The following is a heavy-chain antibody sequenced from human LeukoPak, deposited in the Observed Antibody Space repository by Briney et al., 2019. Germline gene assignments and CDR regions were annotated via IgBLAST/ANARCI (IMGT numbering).Heavy chain of an antibody. J-gene: IGHJ4*02. CDR3: ARDQGRGGTYYFDY. D-gene: IGHD1/OR15-1a*01. Sequence: PGGSLRLSCAASGFTFSSYSMNWVRQAPGKGLEWVSSISSSSSYIYYADSVKGRFTISRDNAKNSLYLQMNSLRAEDTAVYYCARDQGRGGTYYFDYWGQGTLVTVSS. CDR2: ISSSSSYI. CDR1: GFTFSSYS. V-gene: IGHV3-21*01.